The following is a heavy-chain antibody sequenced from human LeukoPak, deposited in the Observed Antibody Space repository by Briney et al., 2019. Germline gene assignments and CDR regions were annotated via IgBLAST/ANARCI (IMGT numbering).Heavy chain of an antibody. CDR1: GFTFSSYS. J-gene: IGHJ4*02. CDR2: ISSSSSYI. V-gene: IGHV3-21*01. D-gene: IGHD6-13*01. Sequence: GGSLRLSCAASGFTFSSYSMNWVRQAPGKGLEWVSSISSSSSYIYYADSVKGRFTISRDNAKNSLYLQMNSLRAEDTAVYYCARENKDRYSSSCDYWGQGTLVTVSS. CDR3: ARENKDRYSSSCDY.